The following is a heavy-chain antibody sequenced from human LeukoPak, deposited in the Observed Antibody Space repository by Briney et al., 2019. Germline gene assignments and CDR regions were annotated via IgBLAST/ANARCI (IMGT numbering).Heavy chain of an antibody. J-gene: IGHJ4*02. Sequence: GASLKISCKGAGYSFTSYWIGWVRQLPGKGLEWMGIIYPGDSDTRYSPSFQGQVTISADKSISTASLQWSSLKASDTAMYYCARGRGYCSGGSCYSNFDYWGQGTLVTVSS. D-gene: IGHD2-15*01. V-gene: IGHV5-51*01. CDR2: IYPGDSDT. CDR1: GYSFTSYW. CDR3: ARGRGYCSGGSCYSNFDY.